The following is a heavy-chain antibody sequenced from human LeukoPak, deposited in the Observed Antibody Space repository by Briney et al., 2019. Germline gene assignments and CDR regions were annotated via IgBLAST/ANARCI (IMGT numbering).Heavy chain of an antibody. Sequence: ASVKVSCKASGYTFTGYYMHWVRQAPGQGLEWMGWINPNSGGTNYAQKFQGRVTITADESTSTAYMELSSLRSEDTAVYYCAVYSGELLYWGQGTLVTVSS. CDR1: GYTFTGYY. D-gene: IGHD3-10*01. CDR2: INPNSGGT. V-gene: IGHV1-2*02. J-gene: IGHJ4*02. CDR3: AVYSGELLY.